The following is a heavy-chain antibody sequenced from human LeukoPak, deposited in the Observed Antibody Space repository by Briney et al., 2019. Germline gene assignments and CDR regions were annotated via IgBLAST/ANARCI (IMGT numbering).Heavy chain of an antibody. D-gene: IGHD5-12*01. CDR3: AREHSGYDFPGRDYYYMDV. CDR2: ISGSSSYI. V-gene: IGHV3-21*01. Sequence: GGSLRLSCAASGFTFSSYSMNWVRQAPGNGLEWVSFISGSSSYIYYADSVKGRFTISRDNAKNSLYLQMNSLRAEDTAVYYCAREHSGYDFPGRDYYYMDVWGKGTTVTVSS. CDR1: GFTFSSYS. J-gene: IGHJ6*03.